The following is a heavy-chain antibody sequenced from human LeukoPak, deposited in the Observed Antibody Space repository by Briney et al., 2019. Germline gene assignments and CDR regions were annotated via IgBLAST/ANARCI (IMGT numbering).Heavy chain of an antibody. D-gene: IGHD2-15*01. V-gene: IGHV1-18*01. CDR3: ARDIVVVVAATPGHDAFDI. CDR2: ISAYNGNT. CDR1: GYTFTSYG. Sequence: ASVKVSCKASGYTFTSYGISWVRQAPGQGLEWMGWISAYNGNTNYAQKLQGRVTRTTDTSTSTAYMELRSLRSDDTAVYYCARDIVVVVAATPGHDAFDIWGQGTMVTVSS. J-gene: IGHJ3*02.